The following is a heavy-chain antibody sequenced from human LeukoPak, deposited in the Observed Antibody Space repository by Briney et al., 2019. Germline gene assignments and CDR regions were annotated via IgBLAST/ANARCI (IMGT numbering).Heavy chain of an antibody. J-gene: IGHJ3*02. V-gene: IGHV4-59*02. CDR2: IPYSGYT. Sequence: SETLSLTCTVSGGSVSSYYWTWIRQPPGKGLEWIGYIPYSGYTKYDPSLKSRVAISIDTSKKQFSLQLNSVTAADTAVYYCASYSGTYSAFEIWGQGTPVTVSS. CDR1: GGSVSSYY. CDR3: ASYSGTYSAFEI. D-gene: IGHD1-26*01.